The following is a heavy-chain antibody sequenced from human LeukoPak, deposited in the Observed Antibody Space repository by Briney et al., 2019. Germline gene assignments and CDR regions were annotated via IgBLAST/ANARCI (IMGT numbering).Heavy chain of an antibody. Sequence: GGSLRLSCAASGFTFSSYGMHWVRQAPGKGLEWVAVISYDGSNKYYADSVKGRFTISRDNSENTLYLQMNSLRAEDTAVYYCAKDFGSYGYFVVDYWGQGTLVTVSS. J-gene: IGHJ4*02. CDR3: AKDFGSYGYFVVDY. CDR2: ISYDGSNK. V-gene: IGHV3-30*18. CDR1: GFTFSSYG. D-gene: IGHD5-18*01.